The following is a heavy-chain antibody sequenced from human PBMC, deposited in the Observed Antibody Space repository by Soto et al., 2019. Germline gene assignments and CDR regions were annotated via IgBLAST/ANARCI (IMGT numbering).Heavy chain of an antibody. CDR3: EKHYYDSSGYVIDY. D-gene: IGHD3-22*01. J-gene: IGHJ4*02. CDR1: GFTFSSYG. V-gene: IGHV3-30*18. CDR2: ISYDGSNK. Sequence: PGGSLRLSCAASGFTFSSYGMHWVRQAPGKGLEWVAVISYDGSNKYYADSVKGRFTISRDNSKNTLYLQMNSLRAEDTAVYYCEKHYYDSSGYVIDYWGQGTLVTVSS.